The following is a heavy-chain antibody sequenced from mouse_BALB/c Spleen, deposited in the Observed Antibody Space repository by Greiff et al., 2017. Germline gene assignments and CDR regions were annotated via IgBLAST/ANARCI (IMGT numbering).Heavy chain of an antibody. CDR2: ISSGGSYT. Sequence: EVQGVESGGGLVKPGGSLKLSCAASGFTFSSYAMSWVRQSPEKRLEWVAEISSGGSYTYYPDTVTGRFTISRDNAKNTLYLEMSSLRSEDTAMYYCARDRDGGFDYWGQGTTLTVSS. CDR1: GFTFSSYA. CDR3: ARDRDGGFDY. D-gene: IGHD3-3*01. V-gene: IGHV5-9-4*01. J-gene: IGHJ2*01.